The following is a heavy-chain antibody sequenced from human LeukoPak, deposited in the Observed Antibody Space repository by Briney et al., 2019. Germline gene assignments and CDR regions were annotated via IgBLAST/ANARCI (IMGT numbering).Heavy chain of an antibody. J-gene: IGHJ4*02. CDR3: ASLDTAPPNFDY. CDR2: MYFSGST. V-gene: IGHV4-39*01. Sequence: SETLSLTCTVSGDSISSNTYYWGWIRQPPGKGLEWIGTMYFSGSTYYNPSLKSRVTISVDTSKNQFSLKLSSVTAADTAVYYCASLDTAPPNFDYWGQGTLVTVSS. D-gene: IGHD5-18*01. CDR1: GDSISSNTYY.